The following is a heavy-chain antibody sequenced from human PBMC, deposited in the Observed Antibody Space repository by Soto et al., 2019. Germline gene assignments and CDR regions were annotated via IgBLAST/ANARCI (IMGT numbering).Heavy chain of an antibody. V-gene: IGHV1-3*01. Sequence: ASVKVSCKASGYTFTGYAMHWVRQAPGQRLEWMGWINAGNGSTSYAQKFQGRVTMTRGTSTSTVYMELSSLRSEDTAVYYCARGGQYCTNGVCLFDYWGQGTLVTVSS. CDR2: INAGNGST. CDR3: ARGGQYCTNGVCLFDY. J-gene: IGHJ4*02. CDR1: GYTFTGYA. D-gene: IGHD2-8*01.